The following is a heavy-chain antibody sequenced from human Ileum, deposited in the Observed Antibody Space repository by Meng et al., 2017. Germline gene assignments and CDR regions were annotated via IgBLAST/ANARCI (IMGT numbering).Heavy chain of an antibody. Sequence: GGSLRLSCAASGFTFSSYTMSWVRQAPGKGLEWVSIITGSAGEIYYADSVKGRFTISRDNSRNTLYLQLNSLRAEDTAIYYCAKESTSGWTKDAFDVWGQGTMVTVSS. CDR3: AKESTSGWTKDAFDV. CDR2: ITGSAGEI. CDR1: GFTFSSYT. D-gene: IGHD6-19*01. V-gene: IGHV3-23*01. J-gene: IGHJ3*01.